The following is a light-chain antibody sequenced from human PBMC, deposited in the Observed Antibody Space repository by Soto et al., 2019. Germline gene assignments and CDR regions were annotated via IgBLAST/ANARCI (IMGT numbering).Light chain of an antibody. CDR1: ENIKNW. J-gene: IGKJ1*01. CDR3: QQYDVHPKT. Sequence: DIQMTQSPSTLSASVGDRVTITCRASENIKNWLAWYQQTAGKAPKVLISDASRLEAGVPSRFSGSGSGTDFTLTITSLQTDDFGTYYCQQYDVHPKTCGQGTKVEVE. CDR2: DAS. V-gene: IGKV1-5*01.